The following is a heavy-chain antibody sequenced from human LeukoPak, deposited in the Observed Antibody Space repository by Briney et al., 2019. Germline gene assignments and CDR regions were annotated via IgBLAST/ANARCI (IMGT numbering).Heavy chain of an antibody. CDR3: ARGAQYYYGSGSYYNPYYYYMDV. Sequence: SETLSLTCTVSGGSISSGSYYWSWIRQPAGEGLEWIGRIYTSGSTNYNPSLKSRVTISVDTSKNQFSLKLSSVTAADTAVYYCARGAQYYYGSGSYYNPYYYYMDVWGKGTTVTISS. CDR2: IYTSGST. V-gene: IGHV4-61*02. D-gene: IGHD3-10*01. J-gene: IGHJ6*03. CDR1: GGSISSGSYY.